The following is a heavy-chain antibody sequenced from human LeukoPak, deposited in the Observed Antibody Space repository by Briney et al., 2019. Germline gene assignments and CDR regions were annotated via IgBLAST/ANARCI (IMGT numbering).Heavy chain of an antibody. CDR1: GFTFSSYG. J-gene: IGHJ5*02. D-gene: IGHD4-17*01. V-gene: IGHV3-30*18. CDR3: AKDVDYGGNLPSWFDP. CDR2: ISYDGSNK. Sequence: GGSLRLSCAASGFTFSSYGMHWVRQAPGKGLEWVAVISYDGSNKYYADSVKGRFTISRDNSKNTLYLQMNSLRAEDTAVYYCAKDVDYGGNLPSWFDPWGQGTLVTVSS.